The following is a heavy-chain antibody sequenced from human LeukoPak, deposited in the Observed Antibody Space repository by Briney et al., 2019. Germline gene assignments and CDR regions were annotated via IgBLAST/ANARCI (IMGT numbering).Heavy chain of an antibody. J-gene: IGHJ4*02. CDR1: GGSISTYY. Sequence: SETLSLTCTVSGGSISTYYWSWIRQPAGKGLEWIGRVTSSGSTKYNPSLKSRVTMSVDTSKNQFSLKLTSVTAADTAVYYCAKIGRSVPDYWGQGTLVTVYS. D-gene: IGHD2-2*01. CDR2: VTSSGST. V-gene: IGHV4-4*07. CDR3: AKIGRSVPDY.